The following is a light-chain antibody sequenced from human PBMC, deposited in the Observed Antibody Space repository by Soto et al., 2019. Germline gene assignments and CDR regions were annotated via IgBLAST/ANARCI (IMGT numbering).Light chain of an antibody. J-gene: IGLJ1*01. CDR1: SSDVGGYNY. CDR2: DVT. CDR3: SSYTTSNTRQLV. Sequence: QSALTQPASVSGSPGQSITISCTGTSSDVGGYNYVSWYQHHPGKAPKLIIYDVTNRPSGVSNPFSGSKSGNTASLTISGLQPEDEADYYCSSYTTSNTRQLVFGTGTKATVL. V-gene: IGLV2-14*03.